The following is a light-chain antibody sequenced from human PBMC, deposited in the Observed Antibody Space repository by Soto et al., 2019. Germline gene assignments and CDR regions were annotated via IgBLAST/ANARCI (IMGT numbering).Light chain of an antibody. Sequence: VLTQSPGTLSLSPGERATLSCRASQSVSSSYLAWYQQKPGQAPRLLIYGASSRATGIPDRFSGSGSGTDFTLTISRLEPEDFAVYYCQQYGSSLFTFGPGTKVDIK. CDR1: QSVSSSY. J-gene: IGKJ3*01. V-gene: IGKV3-20*01. CDR2: GAS. CDR3: QQYGSSLFT.